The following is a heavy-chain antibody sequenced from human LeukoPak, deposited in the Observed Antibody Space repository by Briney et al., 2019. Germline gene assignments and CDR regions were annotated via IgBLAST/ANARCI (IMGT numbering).Heavy chain of an antibody. D-gene: IGHD7-27*01. CDR2: IYYSGST. CDR1: GGSISSYY. CDR3: ARVITGDYQDWFDP. V-gene: IGHV4-59*01. Sequence: SETLSLTCTVSGGSISSYYWSWIRQPPGKGLEWIGYIYYSGSTNYNPSLKSRVTISVDTSKNQFSLKLSSVTAADTAVYYCARVITGDYQDWFDPWGQGTLVTVSS. J-gene: IGHJ5*02.